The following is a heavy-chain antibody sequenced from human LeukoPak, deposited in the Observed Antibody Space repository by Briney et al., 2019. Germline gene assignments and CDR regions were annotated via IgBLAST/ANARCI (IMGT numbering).Heavy chain of an antibody. CDR3: ARVPDYYGSGSYYNY. J-gene: IGHJ4*02. Sequence: ASVKVSCKASGYTFTSYDINWMRQATGQGLEWMGWMNPNSGNTGYAQKFQGRVTMTRNTSISTAYMELSSLRSEDTAVYYCARVPDYYGSGSYYNYWGQGTLVTVSS. V-gene: IGHV1-8*01. CDR1: GYTFTSYD. D-gene: IGHD3-10*01. CDR2: MNPNSGNT.